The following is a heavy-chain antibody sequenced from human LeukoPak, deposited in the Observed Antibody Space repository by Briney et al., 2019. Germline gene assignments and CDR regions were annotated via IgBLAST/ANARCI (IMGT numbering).Heavy chain of an antibody. CDR2: IYSGGST. V-gene: IGHV3-53*01. Sequence: LGGSLRLSCAASGFTFSSYWMSWVRQAPGKGLEWVSVIYSGGSTYYADSVKGRFTISRDKSKNTLYLQMNSLRAEDTAVYCCARERHALGERAFDIWGQGTMVTVSS. J-gene: IGHJ3*02. CDR1: GFTFSSYW. D-gene: IGHD2-21*01. CDR3: ARERHALGERAFDI.